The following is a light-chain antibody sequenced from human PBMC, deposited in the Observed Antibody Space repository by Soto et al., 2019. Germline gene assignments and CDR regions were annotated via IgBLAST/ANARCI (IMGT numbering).Light chain of an antibody. V-gene: IGKV1-5*03. CDR3: QQYHSYSYS. CDR1: QSIETS. Sequence: DIPMTQSPATLSASVGDRVTITCRASQSIETSLAWYQQAPGKAPKLLVYQSSNLQGGVPSRFSGSGSGTEFTLTITSLQPDDFASYYCQQYHSYSYSFGQGTRLEFK. J-gene: IGKJ2*03. CDR2: QSS.